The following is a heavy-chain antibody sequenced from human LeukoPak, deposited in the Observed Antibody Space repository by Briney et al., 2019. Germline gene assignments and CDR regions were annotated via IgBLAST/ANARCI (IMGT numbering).Heavy chain of an antibody. J-gene: IGHJ6*03. Sequence: ASVKVSCKASGYTFTGYYIHWVRQAPGQGLEWMGWINPNSGGTNYAQKFQGRVTMTRDTSISTAYMELSRLRSDDTAVYYCARTGGSFDFYYYMDVWGKGTTVTVS. CDR3: ARTGGSFDFYYYMDV. CDR1: GYTFTGYY. CDR2: INPNSGGT. D-gene: IGHD1-26*01. V-gene: IGHV1-2*02.